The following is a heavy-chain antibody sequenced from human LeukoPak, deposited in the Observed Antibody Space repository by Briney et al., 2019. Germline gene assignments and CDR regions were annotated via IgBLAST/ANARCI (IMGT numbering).Heavy chain of an antibody. J-gene: IGHJ4*02. Sequence: GGSLRLSCAASGFTFSSYEMNWVRQAPGKGLEWVSYISSSGSTIYYADSVKGRFTISRDNAKNSLYLQMNSLRAEDTAVYYCAREPGWELLPRYFDYWGQGTLVTVSS. V-gene: IGHV3-48*03. D-gene: IGHD1-26*01. CDR1: GFTFSSYE. CDR2: ISSSGSTI. CDR3: AREPGWELLPRYFDY.